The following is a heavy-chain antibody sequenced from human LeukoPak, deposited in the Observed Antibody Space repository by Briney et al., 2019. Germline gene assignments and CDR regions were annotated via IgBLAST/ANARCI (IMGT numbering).Heavy chain of an antibody. J-gene: IGHJ4*02. V-gene: IGHV3-15*01. Sequence: GGSLRLSCAASGFTFGTYAMNWVRQAPGKGLEWVGRIKRKTDGGTSDFAAPVKGRFTISRDESKNTFFLQMNSLKTEDTAVYYCTTGGDEYFDYWGQGALVTVSS. CDR3: TTGGDEYFDY. CDR2: IKRKTDGGTS. CDR1: GFTFGTYA.